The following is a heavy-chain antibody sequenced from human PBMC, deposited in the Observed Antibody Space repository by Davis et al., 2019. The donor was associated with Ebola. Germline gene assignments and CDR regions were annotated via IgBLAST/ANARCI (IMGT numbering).Heavy chain of an antibody. J-gene: IGHJ4*02. CDR2: IIPILGIA. V-gene: IGHV1-69*04. CDR1: GGTFSSYA. CDR3: ARESGGRLWFGEFDY. D-gene: IGHD3-10*01. Sequence: SVKVSCQASGGTFSSYAISWVRQAPGQGLEWMGRIIPILGIANYAQKFQGRVTITADKSTSTAYMELSSLRSEDTAVYYCARESGGRLWFGEFDYWGQGTLVTVSS.